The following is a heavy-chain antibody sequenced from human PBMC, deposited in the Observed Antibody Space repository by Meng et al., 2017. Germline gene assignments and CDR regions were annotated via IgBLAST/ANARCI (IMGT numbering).Heavy chain of an antibody. J-gene: IGHJ4*02. CDR1: GFTFSSYA. Sequence: EGQLVGSGGGLVQPGGSLRLSCAASGFTFSSYAMSWVRQAPGKGLEWVSAISGSGGSTYYADSVKGRFTISRDNSKNTLYLQMNSLRAEDTAVYYCVFQPVAGTGYDYWGQGTLVTVSS. V-gene: IGHV3-23*04. CDR3: VFQPVAGTGYDY. D-gene: IGHD6-19*01. CDR2: ISGSGGST.